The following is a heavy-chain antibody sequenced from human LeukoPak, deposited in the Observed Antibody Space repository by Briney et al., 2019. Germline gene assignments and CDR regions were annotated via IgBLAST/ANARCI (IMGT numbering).Heavy chain of an antibody. Sequence: PGGSLRLSCAASGVTFSTYWMSWVRQAPGKGLEWVANIKQDGSEKYYMDSVKGRFTISRDNAKNSLYLQMNSLRAEDTAVYYCARGTGLRFLEWSPRPDAFDIWGQGTMVTVSS. J-gene: IGHJ3*02. D-gene: IGHD3-3*01. V-gene: IGHV3-7*01. CDR2: IKQDGSEK. CDR3: ARGTGLRFLEWSPRPDAFDI. CDR1: GVTFSTYW.